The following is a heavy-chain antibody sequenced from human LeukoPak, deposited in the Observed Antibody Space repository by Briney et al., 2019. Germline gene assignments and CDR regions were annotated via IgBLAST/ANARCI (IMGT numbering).Heavy chain of an antibody. CDR2: INHSGST. Sequence: PSETLSLICTVSGGSISSSNYYWGWIRQPPGKGLEWIGEINHSGSTNYNPSLKSRVTISVDTSKNQFSLKLSSVTAADTALYYCARGLLGYCSGGSCYEWFDPWGQGTLVTVSS. D-gene: IGHD2-15*01. CDR3: ARGLLGYCSGGSCYEWFDP. V-gene: IGHV4-39*07. J-gene: IGHJ5*02. CDR1: GGSISSSNYY.